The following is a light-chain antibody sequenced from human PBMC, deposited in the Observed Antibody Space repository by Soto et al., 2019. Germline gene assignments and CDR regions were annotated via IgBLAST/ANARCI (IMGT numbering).Light chain of an antibody. CDR2: SAS. J-gene: IGKJ4*01. CDR1: QTIHSY. V-gene: IGKV1-13*02. Sequence: AIQMTQSPSSLAASLGDRVTISCRASQTIHSYLHWYQFKPGKAPQLLIQSASSLHSGVPSRFSGSGSGTHFTLTISSLQPEDFETYYCQQFKSYPLTFGGGTKVDIK. CDR3: QQFKSYPLT.